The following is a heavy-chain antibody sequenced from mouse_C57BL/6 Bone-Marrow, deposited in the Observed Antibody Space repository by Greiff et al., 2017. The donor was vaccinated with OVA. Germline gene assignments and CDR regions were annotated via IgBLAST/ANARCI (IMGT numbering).Heavy chain of an antibody. CDR2: IRSKSNNYAT. CDR3: VRHEGRMGNRGGIYAMDY. D-gene: IGHD2-1*01. Sequence: EVQLVESGGGLVQPKGSLKLSCAASGFSFNTYAMNWVRQAPGKGLEWVARIRSKSNNYATYYADSVKDRFTISRDDSESMLYLQMNNLKTEDTAMYYCVRHEGRMGNRGGIYAMDYWGQGTSVTVSS. J-gene: IGHJ4*01. CDR1: GFSFNTYA. V-gene: IGHV10-1*01.